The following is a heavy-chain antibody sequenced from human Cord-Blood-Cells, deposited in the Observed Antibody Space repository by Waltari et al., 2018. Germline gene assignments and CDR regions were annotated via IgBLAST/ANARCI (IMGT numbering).Heavy chain of an antibody. D-gene: IGHD3-10*01. V-gene: IGHV3-21*01. CDR3: ARGEYYYGSGSYYNLFYYYYGMDV. CDR2: ISSSSSYI. Sequence: EVQLVESGGGLVKPGGSLRLSCAASGFTFSSYSMNWVRQAPGKGLEWVSSISSSSSYIYYADSVKGRFTISRDNAKNSLYLQMNSLRAEDTAVYYCARGEYYYGSGSYYNLFYYYYGMDVWGQGTTVTVSS. J-gene: IGHJ6*02. CDR1: GFTFSSYS.